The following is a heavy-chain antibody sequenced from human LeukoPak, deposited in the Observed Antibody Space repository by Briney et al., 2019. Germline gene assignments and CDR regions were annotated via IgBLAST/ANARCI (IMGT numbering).Heavy chain of an antibody. CDR2: INPNSGGT. V-gene: IGHV1-2*02. Sequence: GASVKVSRKASGYTFTGYYMHWVRQAPGQGLEWMGWINPNSGGTDYAQKFQGRVTMTRDTSISTAYMELSRLRSDDTAVYYCAREELGYCSSASCRDWFDPWGQGTLVTVSS. D-gene: IGHD2-2*01. CDR1: GYTFTGYY. CDR3: AREELGYCSSASCRDWFDP. J-gene: IGHJ5*02.